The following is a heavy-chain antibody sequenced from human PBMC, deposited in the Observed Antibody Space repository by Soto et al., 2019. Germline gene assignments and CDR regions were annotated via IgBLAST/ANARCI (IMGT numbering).Heavy chain of an antibody. Sequence: EVQVLESGGGLVQPGGSLRLSCAASGFTFSNYAMSWVRQAPGKGLEWVSTISGSGDNTDYVESVKGRFTISRDNSKNTLYLQMNSLRAEDTAVYYCAKDPLTVTPYFDCWGQGTLVTVSS. CDR3: AKDPLTVTPYFDC. D-gene: IGHD4-17*01. CDR2: ISGSGDNT. J-gene: IGHJ4*02. CDR1: GFTFSNYA. V-gene: IGHV3-23*01.